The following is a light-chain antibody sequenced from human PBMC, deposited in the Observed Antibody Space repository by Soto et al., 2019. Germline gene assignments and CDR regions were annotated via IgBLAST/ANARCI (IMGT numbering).Light chain of an antibody. Sequence: QSVLTQPASVSGSPGQSITISCTGTSSDVGGYNYVSWYQQQAGKAPKLIIHEVSNRPSGVSNRVSGSKSGNTASLTISGLQAEDEADYYCDSYTSSRAYVFGIGTKVTVL. CDR3: DSYTSSRAYV. CDR2: EVS. CDR1: SSDVGGYNY. V-gene: IGLV2-14*01. J-gene: IGLJ1*01.